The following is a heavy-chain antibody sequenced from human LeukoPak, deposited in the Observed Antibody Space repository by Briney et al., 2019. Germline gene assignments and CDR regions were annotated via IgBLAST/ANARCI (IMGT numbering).Heavy chain of an antibody. V-gene: IGHV4-39*07. D-gene: IGHD6-13*01. CDR1: GGSISSGGYY. CDR2: INHSGST. J-gene: IGHJ4*02. CDR3: ARPRWGYSSRRSYRVIFDY. Sequence: SETLSLTCTVSGGSISSGGYYWSWIRQPPGKGLEWIGEINHSGSTNYNPSLKSRVTISVDASKNQFSLKLSSVTAADTAVYYCARPRWGYSSRRSYRVIFDYWGQGTLVTVSS.